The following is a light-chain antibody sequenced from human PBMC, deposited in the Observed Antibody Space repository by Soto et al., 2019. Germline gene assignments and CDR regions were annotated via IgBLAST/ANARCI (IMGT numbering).Light chain of an antibody. V-gene: IGLV2-14*01. J-gene: IGLJ2*01. CDR3: SSYTRSSSVL. Sequence: QSALTQPASVSGSPGQSITISCTGTSSDVGYYNYVSWYQQPPGKAPKVLIYEVRNRPSGASSRFSGSKSGNTAFLTISGLQPEDEADYYCSSYTRSSSVLFGGGTKLTVL. CDR1: SSDVGYYNY. CDR2: EVR.